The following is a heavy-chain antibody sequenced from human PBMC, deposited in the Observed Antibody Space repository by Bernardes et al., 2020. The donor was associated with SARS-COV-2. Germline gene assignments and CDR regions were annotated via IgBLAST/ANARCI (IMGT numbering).Heavy chain of an antibody. J-gene: IGHJ6*02. CDR3: ALPPTNYDRYGMDV. Sequence: ASVEVSCKASGYPFTGYYIHWVRQAPGQGLEWMGLINPKSGGTNYAQRFQGRVTMTSDTSISTAYMELSRLRSDDTAVYYCALPPTNYDRYGMDVWGRGTTVTVSS. D-gene: IGHD3-22*01. CDR2: INPKSGGT. V-gene: IGHV1-2*02. CDR1: GYPFTGYY.